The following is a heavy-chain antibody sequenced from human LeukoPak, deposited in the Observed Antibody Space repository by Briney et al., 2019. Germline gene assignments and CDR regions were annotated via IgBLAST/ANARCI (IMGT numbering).Heavy chain of an antibody. D-gene: IGHD6-19*01. CDR2: IWNDGSKK. V-gene: IGHV3-33*08. J-gene: IGHJ4*02. Sequence: GGSLRLSCAASGFTFSNFHMSWVRQAPGKGLEWVAVIWNDGSKKYYADSVKGRFTVSRDNSESTLYLQMNSLRVEDTAVYYCVRGQWVENYFDYWGQGTLVTVSS. CDR1: GFTFSNFH. CDR3: VRGQWVENYFDY.